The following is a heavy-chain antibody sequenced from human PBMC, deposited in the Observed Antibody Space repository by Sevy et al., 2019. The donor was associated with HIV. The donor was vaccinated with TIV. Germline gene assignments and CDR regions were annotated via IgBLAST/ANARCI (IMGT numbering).Heavy chain of an antibody. J-gene: IGHJ4*02. CDR2: ISGSGGST. CDR1: GFTFSSYA. D-gene: IGHD6-13*01. Sequence: GESLKISCAASGFTFSSYAMSWVRQAPGKGLEWVSAISGSGGSTYYADSVKGRFTISRDNSKNTLYLQMNSLRAEDTAVYYCAKDWTPSYSSSWYGGFDYWGQGTLVTVSS. V-gene: IGHV3-23*01. CDR3: AKDWTPSYSSSWYGGFDY.